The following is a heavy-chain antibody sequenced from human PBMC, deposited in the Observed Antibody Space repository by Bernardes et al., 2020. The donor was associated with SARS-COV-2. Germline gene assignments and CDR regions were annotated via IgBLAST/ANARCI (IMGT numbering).Heavy chain of an antibody. CDR1: GFTFSTHS. V-gene: IGHV3-7*01. D-gene: IGHD3-22*01. CDR2: IKFEGSEE. Sequence: GSVRLSCPASGFTFSTHSMTWVRQAAGKGLEWVAKIKFEGSEEYYVDSVKGRFTISSDNVKNSLYLQMNSLRAEDTAVYYCARDAYYYDRSGYYWGKYDYYGMDVWGQGTTVTVSS. CDR3: ARDAYYYDRSGYYWGKYDYYGMDV. J-gene: IGHJ6*02.